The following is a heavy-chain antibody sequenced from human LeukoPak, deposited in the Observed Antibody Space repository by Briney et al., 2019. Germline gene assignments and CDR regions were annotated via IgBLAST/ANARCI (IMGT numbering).Heavy chain of an antibody. Sequence: SSETLSLTCTVSGGSISSYYWSWIRQPPGKGLEWIGYIYYSGSTNYNPSLKSRVTISVDTSKNQFSLKLSSVTAADTAVYYCVRVSGSYYYFPYWGQGTLVTVSS. D-gene: IGHD1-26*01. CDR2: IYYSGST. V-gene: IGHV4-59*01. CDR1: GGSISSYY. CDR3: VRVSGSYYYFPY. J-gene: IGHJ4*02.